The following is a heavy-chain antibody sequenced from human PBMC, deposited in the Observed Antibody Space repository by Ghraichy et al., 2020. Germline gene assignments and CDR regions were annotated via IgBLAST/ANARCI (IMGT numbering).Heavy chain of an antibody. CDR2: IYDSGTT. CDR1: GDFISSSSYY. D-gene: IGHD4-23*01. CDR3: ATLNSAAFEF. Sequence: SETLSLTCTVSGDFISSSSYYWGWVRQPPGRGLESLAYIYDSGTTNYSPSLKSRVTISVDTSKNQFSLKLSSVTTSDTAVYYCATLNSAAFEFWGQGTMVTVYS. V-gene: IGHV4-61*05. J-gene: IGHJ3*01.